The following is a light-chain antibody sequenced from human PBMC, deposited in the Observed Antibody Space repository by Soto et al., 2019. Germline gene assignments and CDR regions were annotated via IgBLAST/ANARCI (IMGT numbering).Light chain of an antibody. CDR3: CSYAGRSWV. V-gene: IGLV2-23*01. CDR1: NSDVGNYNL. CDR2: ESD. Sequence: QSALTQPASVSGSPGQSITISCTGTNSDVGNYNLVSWYQHRPDKAPKLLIYESDKRPSGVPSRFSAFKSGNTASLTISGLQSEDEADYYCCSYAGRSWVFGGGTKLTVL. J-gene: IGLJ3*02.